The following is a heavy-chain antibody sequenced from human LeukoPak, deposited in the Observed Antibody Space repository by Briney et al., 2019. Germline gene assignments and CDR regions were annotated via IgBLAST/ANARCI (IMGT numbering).Heavy chain of an antibody. CDR3: ASVDVVVPADEESNYYYYGMDV. V-gene: IGHV4-4*02. J-gene: IGHJ6*04. CDR2: IYHSGST. CDR1: GGSISSSNW. D-gene: IGHD2-2*01. Sequence: PSGTLSLTCAVPGGSISSSNWWSWVRQPPGKGLEWIGEIYHSGSTNYNPSLKSRVTISVDKSKNQFSLKLSSVTAADTAVYYCASVDVVVPADEESNYYYYGMDVWGKGTMVTVSS.